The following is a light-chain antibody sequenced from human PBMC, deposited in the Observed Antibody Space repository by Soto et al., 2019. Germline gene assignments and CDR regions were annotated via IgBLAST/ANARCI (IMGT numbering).Light chain of an antibody. CDR2: GAS. CDR3: QHSYSSPPWT. Sequence: EVELTQSPDILSVSPGETATLSCRASQSVRSNLAWYQQKPGQAPRLLIYGASTRATGIPARFSGSGSGREFTLTISSLRPEDIATYFCQHSYSSPPWTFGQGTKVEVK. J-gene: IGKJ1*01. V-gene: IGKV3-15*01. CDR1: QSVRSN.